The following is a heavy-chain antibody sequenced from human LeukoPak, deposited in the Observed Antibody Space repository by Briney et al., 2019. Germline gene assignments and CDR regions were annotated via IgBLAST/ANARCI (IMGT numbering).Heavy chain of an antibody. Sequence: GGSLRLSCAASRFTFSNYVMHWVRQAPGKGLEYVSGISSNGGSTDYAESVKGRFTISRDNSKNTVYLQMGSLRVEDMAVYYCARRTGYYYYMNVWGKGTTVTVSS. CDR3: ARRTGYYYYMNV. CDR2: ISSNGGST. CDR1: RFTFSNYV. J-gene: IGHJ6*03. V-gene: IGHV3-64*02.